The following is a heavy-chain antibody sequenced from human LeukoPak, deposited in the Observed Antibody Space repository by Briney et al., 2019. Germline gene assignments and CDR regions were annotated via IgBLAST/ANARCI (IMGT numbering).Heavy chain of an antibody. J-gene: IGHJ4*02. CDR1: GYTFTDYF. Sequence: ASVKVSCKASGYTFTDYFMNWVRQAPGQGLEWMGWINPKSGGTVYAQKFQGRVTMTRDTSSSTAYMELSRLRFDDTVVYYCARGSSYGFSMGYWGQGTLVTVSS. CDR3: ARGSSYGFSMGY. CDR2: INPKSGGT. D-gene: IGHD5-18*01. V-gene: IGHV1-2*02.